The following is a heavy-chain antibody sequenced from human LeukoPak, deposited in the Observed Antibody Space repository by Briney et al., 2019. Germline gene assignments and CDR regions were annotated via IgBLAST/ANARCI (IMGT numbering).Heavy chain of an antibody. V-gene: IGHV4-59*01. CDR2: IYYSGST. Sequence: SETLSLTCTVSGGSISSYYWSWIRQPPGKGLEWVGYIYYSGSTNYNPSLKSRVTISVDTSKKQFSLKMRSVTAADTAVYYCARDSCSSTSCPSTQLWLPWFDPWGQGTLVTVSS. D-gene: IGHD2-2*01. CDR1: GGSISSYY. CDR3: ARDSCSSTSCPSTQLWLPWFDP. J-gene: IGHJ5*02.